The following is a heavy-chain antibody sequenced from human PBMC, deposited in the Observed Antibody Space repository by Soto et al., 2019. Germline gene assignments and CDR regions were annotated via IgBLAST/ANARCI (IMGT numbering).Heavy chain of an antibody. D-gene: IGHD3-10*01. CDR2: INHSGST. Sequence: QVQLQQWGAGLLKPSETLSLTCAVYGGSFSGYYWSWIRQPPGKGLEWIGEINHSGSTNYNPSLKSRVTISVDTSKNQFSLKLSSVTAADTAVYYCARGLGIEVTMVRGVIITGVDYWGQGTLVTVSS. CDR1: GGSFSGYY. CDR3: ARGLGIEVTMVRGVIITGVDY. J-gene: IGHJ4*02. V-gene: IGHV4-34*01.